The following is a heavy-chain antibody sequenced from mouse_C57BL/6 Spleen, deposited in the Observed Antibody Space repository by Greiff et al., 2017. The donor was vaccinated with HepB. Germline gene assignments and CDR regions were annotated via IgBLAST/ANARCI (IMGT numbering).Heavy chain of an antibody. D-gene: IGHD1-1*01. V-gene: IGHV1-26*01. CDR3: ARNGNYFDY. Sequence: EVQLQQSGPELVKPGASVKISCKASGYTFTDYYMNWVKQSHGKSLEWIGDINPKNGGTSYNQKFKGKATLTVDKSSSTAYMELRSLTSEDSAVYYCARNGNYFDYWGQGTTLTVSS. CDR2: INPKNGGT. CDR1: GYTFTDYY. J-gene: IGHJ2*01.